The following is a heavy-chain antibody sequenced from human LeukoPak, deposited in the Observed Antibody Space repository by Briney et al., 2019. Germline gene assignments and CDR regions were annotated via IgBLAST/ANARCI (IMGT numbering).Heavy chain of an antibody. CDR1: VYTFTGYY. CDR3: ARGGLQGQIDY. D-gene: IGHD4-11*01. V-gene: IGHV1-2*06. J-gene: IGHJ4*02. Sequence: GASVKVSCKASVYTFTGYYLHWVRQAPGQGLEWMGRITPIRGVTNYAQKFQGRGTITRDTSLSPAYMALSRLRSDATAVYYWARGGLQGQIDYWGQGTLVTVSS. CDR2: ITPIRGVT.